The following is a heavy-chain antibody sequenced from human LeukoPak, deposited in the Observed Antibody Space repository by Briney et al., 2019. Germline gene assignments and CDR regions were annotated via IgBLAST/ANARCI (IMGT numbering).Heavy chain of an antibody. V-gene: IGHV1-69*04. CDR2: IIPILGVA. CDR3: ARDQSSMIADY. CDR1: GGTFSSYA. Sequence: SVKVSCKASGGTFSSYAISWVRQAPGQGLEWMGRIIPILGVANYAQKFQGRVTITADKSTSTAYMELSSLRSEDTAVYYCARDQSSMIADYWGQGTLVTVSS. J-gene: IGHJ4*02. D-gene: IGHD3-22*01.